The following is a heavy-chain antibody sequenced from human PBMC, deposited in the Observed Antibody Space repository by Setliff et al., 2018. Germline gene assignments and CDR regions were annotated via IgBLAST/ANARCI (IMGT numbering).Heavy chain of an antibody. CDR1: GGIFNSFS. Sequence: SVKVSCKASGGIFNSFSITWVRQAPGQGLEWMGRIIPLFETTNYVEKFQGRVTITADKSTSTAYMELSRLTSEDTAVYYCARGATIGYYFDYWGQGTLVTVSS. V-gene: IGHV1-69*06. J-gene: IGHJ4*02. CDR3: ARGATIGYYFDY. D-gene: IGHD5-12*01. CDR2: IIPLFETT.